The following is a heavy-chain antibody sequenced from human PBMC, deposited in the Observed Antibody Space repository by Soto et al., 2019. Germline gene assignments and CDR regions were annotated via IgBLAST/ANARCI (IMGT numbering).Heavy chain of an antibody. D-gene: IGHD3-3*01. J-gene: IGHJ5*02. V-gene: IGHV3-23*01. CDR1: GFTFSSYA. CDR3: ARALLFDFWSGYPRNWFDP. CDR2: ISGSGGST. Sequence: GGSLRLSCAASGFTFSSYAMSWVRQAPGKGLEWVSAISGSGGSTYYADSVKGRFTISRDNSKNTLYLQMNSLRAEDTAVYYCARALLFDFWSGYPRNWFDPWGQENLVTVSS.